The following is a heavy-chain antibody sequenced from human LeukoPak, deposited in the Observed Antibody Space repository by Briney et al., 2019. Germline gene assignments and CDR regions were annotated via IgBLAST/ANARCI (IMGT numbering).Heavy chain of an antibody. CDR2: IYYSGST. V-gene: IGHV4-39*07. CDR3: ARDYGVQTTVDQAAFDY. D-gene: IGHD4-23*01. CDR1: GGSISSSSYY. J-gene: IGHJ4*02. Sequence: SETLPLTCTVSGGSISSSSYYWGWIRQPPGKGLEWIGSIYYSGSTYYNPSLKSRVTISVDTSKNQFSLKLSSVTAADTAVYYCARDYGVQTTVDQAAFDYWGQGTLVTVSS.